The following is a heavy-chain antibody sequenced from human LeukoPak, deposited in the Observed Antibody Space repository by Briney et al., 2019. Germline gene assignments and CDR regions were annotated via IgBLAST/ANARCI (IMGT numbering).Heavy chain of an antibody. CDR3: TRDSGLGNDAFDV. CDR2: INHSGST. D-gene: IGHD3-10*01. Sequence: KSSETLSLTCAVYGGSFSAYYWSLIRQPPGKGLEWIGEINHSGSTNYNPSLKSRVTISVDTSKNQFSLLLNSVTPEDTAVYYCTRDSGLGNDAFDVWGQGTMVTVSS. J-gene: IGHJ3*01. CDR1: GGSFSAYY. V-gene: IGHV4-34*01.